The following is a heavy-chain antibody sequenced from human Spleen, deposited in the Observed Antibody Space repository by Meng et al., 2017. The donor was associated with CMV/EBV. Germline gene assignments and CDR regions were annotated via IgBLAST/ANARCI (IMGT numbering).Heavy chain of an antibody. V-gene: IGHV3-23*01. D-gene: IGHD2-2*01. CDR1: GFTFSSYA. Sequence: GGSLRLSCAASGFTFSSYAMSWVRQAPGKGLEWVSGISGSGGSTYYADSVKGRFTISRDNSKSTLYLQMNSLRAEDTALYYCAKEHAAVVPAAVKGMDVWGQGTTVTVSS. CDR2: ISGSGGST. CDR3: AKEHAAVVPAAVKGMDV. J-gene: IGHJ6*02.